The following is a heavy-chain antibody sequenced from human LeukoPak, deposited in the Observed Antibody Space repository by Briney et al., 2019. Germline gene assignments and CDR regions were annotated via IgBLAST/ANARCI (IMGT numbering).Heavy chain of an antibody. J-gene: IGHJ4*02. CDR2: ISGGGGRT. CDR1: GFTFSSYA. CDR3: AKEGDLVGVNHVDY. V-gene: IGHV3-23*01. Sequence: GGSLRLSCAASGFTFSSYAMSWVRQAPGKGLEWVSAISGGGGRTYYAVSVKGRFTISRDNSMNTLYLHMNSLRAEETAVYYCAKEGDLVGVNHVDYWGQGTLVTVSS. D-gene: IGHD3-16*01.